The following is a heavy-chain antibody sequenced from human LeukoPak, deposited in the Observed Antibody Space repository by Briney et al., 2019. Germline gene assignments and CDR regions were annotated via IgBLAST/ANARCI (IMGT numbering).Heavy chain of an antibody. V-gene: IGHV3-21*01. CDR3: ASTLVATSDTDY. CDR1: GGTFSSYS. CDR2: ISSSSSYI. J-gene: IGHJ4*02. Sequence: SCKASGGTFSSYSMNWVRQAPGKGLEWVSSISSSSSYIYYADSVKGRFTISRDNAKNPLYLQMNSLRAEDTAVYYCASTLVATSDTDYWGQGTLVTVSS. D-gene: IGHD5-12*01.